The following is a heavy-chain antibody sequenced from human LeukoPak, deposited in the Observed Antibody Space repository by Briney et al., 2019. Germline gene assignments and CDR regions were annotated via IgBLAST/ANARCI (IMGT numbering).Heavy chain of an antibody. CDR1: GYIFINHG. Sequence: ASVKVSCKASGYIFINHGIAWVRQAPGQGLEYMGWISAYNGNTAYAQNLQGRVTMTTDTSTTTAYMELRSLTFDDTAVYYCARWGPSPSDYWGQGTLVTVSS. D-gene: IGHD3-16*01. CDR3: ARWGPSPSDY. J-gene: IGHJ4*02. CDR2: ISAYNGNT. V-gene: IGHV1-18*01.